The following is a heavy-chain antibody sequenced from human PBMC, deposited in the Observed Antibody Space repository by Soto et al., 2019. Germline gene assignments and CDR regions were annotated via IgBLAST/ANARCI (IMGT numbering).Heavy chain of an antibody. D-gene: IGHD3-10*01. CDR3: ARDMVRGVIISIFDY. CDR1: GFTFSSYA. V-gene: IGHV3-30-3*01. J-gene: IGHJ4*02. Sequence: GGSLRLSCAASGFTFSSYAMHWVRQAPGKGLEWVAVISYDGSNKYYADSVKGRFTISRDNSKNTLYLQMNSLRAEDTAVYYCARDMVRGVIISIFDYWGQGTLVTVSS. CDR2: ISYDGSNK.